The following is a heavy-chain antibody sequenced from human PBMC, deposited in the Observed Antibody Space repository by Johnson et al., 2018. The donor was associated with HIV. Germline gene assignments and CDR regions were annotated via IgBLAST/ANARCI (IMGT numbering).Heavy chain of an antibody. J-gene: IGHJ3*02. CDR3: ARGSGQWLAAGLIQGTAFDI. D-gene: IGHD6-19*01. CDR2: ISSSGRTT. Sequence: QVQLVESGGGLVKPGGSLRVSCVASGFTFSEYYMSWIRQAPGKGLEWVSYISSSGRTTYYANSVKGRFTISRDNSKNTLYLQMGSLRADDMAVYYCARGSGQWLAAGLIQGTAFDIWGQGTMVTVSS. CDR1: GFTFSEYY. V-gene: IGHV3-11*04.